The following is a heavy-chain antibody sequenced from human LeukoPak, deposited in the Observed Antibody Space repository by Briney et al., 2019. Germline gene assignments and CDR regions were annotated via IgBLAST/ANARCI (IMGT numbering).Heavy chain of an antibody. J-gene: IGHJ4*02. CDR3: ARGRGYSYGYFDY. Sequence: ASVKVSCKASGYTFTGYYMHWVRQAPGQGLEWMGWINPNSGGTNYAQKFQGRVTMTRDTSISTAYMELSSLRSEDTAVYYCARGRGYSYGYFDYWGQGTLVTVSS. CDR2: INPNSGGT. V-gene: IGHV1-2*02. CDR1: GYTFTGYY. D-gene: IGHD5-18*01.